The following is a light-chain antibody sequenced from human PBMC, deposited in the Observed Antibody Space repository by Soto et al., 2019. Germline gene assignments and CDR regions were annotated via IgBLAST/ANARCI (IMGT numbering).Light chain of an antibody. J-gene: IGKJ1*01. CDR1: QSVSSY. CDR3: QQRSNWPPTWT. Sequence: EIVLTQSPATLSLSPGERATLSCRASQSVSSYLAWYQQKPVQAPMLLIYDASNRATGIPARFSGSGSGTDFTLTSSSLEPEDFAVYYCQQRSNWPPTWTFGQGTKVYIK. CDR2: DAS. V-gene: IGKV3-11*01.